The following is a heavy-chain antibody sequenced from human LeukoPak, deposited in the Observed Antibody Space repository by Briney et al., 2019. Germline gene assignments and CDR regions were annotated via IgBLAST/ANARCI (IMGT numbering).Heavy chain of an antibody. D-gene: IGHD2-15*01. Sequence: GGYLRLSCAASGFSFRSYSMNWVRQAPGKGLEWVSSISDSNTYIYYADSVKGRFTISRDNAKNSLYLQMDSLRGDDTAVYYCARDPVVAATHYYFDYGGQGTLVTVSS. CDR3: ARDPVVAATHYYFDY. CDR2: ISDSNTYI. CDR1: GFSFRSYS. J-gene: IGHJ4*02. V-gene: IGHV3-21*01.